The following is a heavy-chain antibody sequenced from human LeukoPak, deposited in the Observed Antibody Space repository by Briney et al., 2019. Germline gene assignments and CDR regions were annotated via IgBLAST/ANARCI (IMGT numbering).Heavy chain of an antibody. D-gene: IGHD3-10*01. V-gene: IGHV4-59*12. CDR2: IYYSGST. J-gene: IGHJ4*02. CDR3: ARGYGDYGSGSLY. CDR1: GGSISSYY. Sequence: SETLSLTCTVSGGSISSYYWSWIRQPPGKGLEWIGYIYYSGSTYYNPSLKSRVTISVDTSKNQFSLKLNSVTAADTAVYYCARGYGDYGSGSLYWGQGTLVTVSS.